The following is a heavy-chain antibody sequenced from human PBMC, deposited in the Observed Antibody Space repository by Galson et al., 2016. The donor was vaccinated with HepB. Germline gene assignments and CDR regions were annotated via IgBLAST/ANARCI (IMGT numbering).Heavy chain of an antibody. V-gene: IGHV3-23*01. CDR1: GFTFGSYA. J-gene: IGHJ4*02. CDR3: AKSSGFWTDRPWDH. CDR2: ISGSGHKT. Sequence: SLRLSCAASGFTFGSYAMTWVRQAPGKGLEWVSIISGSGHKTYYTDSVRGRFTISRDNSENTLYLQMNTLQAKDTDTYYCAKSSGFWTDRPWDHWGQGSLVTVSS. D-gene: IGHD3/OR15-3a*01.